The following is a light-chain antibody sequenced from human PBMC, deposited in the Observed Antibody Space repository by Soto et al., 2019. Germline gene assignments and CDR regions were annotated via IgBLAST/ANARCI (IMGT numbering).Light chain of an antibody. J-gene: IGKJ1*01. V-gene: IGKV3D-7*01. CDR1: QSVSSSC. Sequence: PGERVTLSCRASQSVSSSCLTWYQQKPGQAPRLLIYGASTRATSIPARFSGSGSGTDFTLTISSLQPEDFAVYYCQQDDILPTFGQGTKVEIK. CDR2: GAS. CDR3: QQDDILPT.